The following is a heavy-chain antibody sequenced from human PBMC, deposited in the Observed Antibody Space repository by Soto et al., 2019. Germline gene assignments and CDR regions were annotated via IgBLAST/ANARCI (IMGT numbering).Heavy chain of an antibody. CDR1: GFTFSSYG. V-gene: IGHV3-30*18. CDR2: ISYDGSNK. Sequence: QVQLVESVGGVVQPGRSLRLSCAASGFTFSSYGMHWVRQAPGKGLEWVAVISYDGSNKYYADSVKGRFTISRDNSKNTLYLQMNSLRAEETAVYYCAKDLKQGYFDYWGHGALVTVSS. CDR3: AKDLKQGYFDY. J-gene: IGHJ4*01.